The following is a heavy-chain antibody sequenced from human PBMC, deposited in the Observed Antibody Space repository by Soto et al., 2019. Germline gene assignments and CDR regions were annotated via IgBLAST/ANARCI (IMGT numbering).Heavy chain of an antibody. CDR3: ARSLGGQQCLVPNY. D-gene: IGHD6-19*01. CDR2: INVGNDNT. J-gene: IGHJ4*02. V-gene: IGHV1-3*01. CDR1: GYTVTNYV. Sequence: GASVKVSCKGSGYTVTNYVMHWVRQAPGQRREWMGWINVGNDNTKYSQNFQGRVTITRDTSASTAYMELSSVRSEDTAVYYCARSLGGQQCLVPNYWVQGTLVTVSS.